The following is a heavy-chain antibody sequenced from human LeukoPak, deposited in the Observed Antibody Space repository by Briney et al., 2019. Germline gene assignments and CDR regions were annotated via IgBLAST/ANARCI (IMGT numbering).Heavy chain of an antibody. CDR3: ARVVEMATIHFLTFRNYNWFGP. CDR1: GSTFSDYY. J-gene: IGHJ5*02. CDR2: ISSSSYT. V-gene: IGHV3-11*05. D-gene: IGHD5-24*01. Sequence: GGSRRLACAASGSTFSDYYMSWIRQAPGKGLEWVSYISSSSYTNYADSVKGRFTISRDKAKNSLYLQINSLRAEDTAVYYCARVVEMATIHFLTFRNYNWFGPWGQGTLVTVSS.